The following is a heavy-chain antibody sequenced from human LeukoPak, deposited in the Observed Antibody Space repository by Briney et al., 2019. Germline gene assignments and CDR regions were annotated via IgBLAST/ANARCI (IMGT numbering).Heavy chain of an antibody. J-gene: IGHJ3*02. CDR2: INPSGGST. V-gene: IGHV1-46*01. CDR1: GYTFTNYY. CDR3: ARQIASDAFDI. Sequence: ASVKASCKASGYTFTNYYMHWVRQAPGQGLEWMGIINPSGGSTTYAQRFQGRVTMTRDTSTGTVYMELSSLRSEDAAVYYCARQIASDAFDIWGQGTMVTVSS.